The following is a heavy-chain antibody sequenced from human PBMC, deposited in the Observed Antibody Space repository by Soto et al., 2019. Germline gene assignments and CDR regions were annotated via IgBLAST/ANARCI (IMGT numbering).Heavy chain of an antibody. V-gene: IGHV3-23*01. D-gene: IGHD6-19*01. CDR2: ISGSGGST. CDR1: GFTFSSYA. CDR3: AKDSYSSGWWAYFDY. Sequence: GGSLRLSCAASGFTFSSYAMSWVRQAPGKGLEWVSAISGSGGSTYYADSVKGRFTISRDNSKNTLYLQMNSLRAEDTAVYYCAKDSYSSGWWAYFDYWGQGTLVTVSS. J-gene: IGHJ4*02.